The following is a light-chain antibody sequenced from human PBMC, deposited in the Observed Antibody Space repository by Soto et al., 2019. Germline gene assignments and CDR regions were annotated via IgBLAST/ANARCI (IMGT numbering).Light chain of an antibody. CDR1: QTISSW. Sequence: IHMTQSPSTLSGSVGDRVTITCRASQTISSWLAWYQQKPGKAPKLLIYKASTLKSGVPSRFSGSGSGTEFTLTISSLQPDDFATYYCQHYKMYSPWTFGQGTKVDIK. V-gene: IGKV1-5*03. J-gene: IGKJ1*01. CDR3: QHYKMYSPWT. CDR2: KAS.